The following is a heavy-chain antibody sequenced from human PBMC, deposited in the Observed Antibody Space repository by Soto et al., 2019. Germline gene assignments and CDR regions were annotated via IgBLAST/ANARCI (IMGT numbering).Heavy chain of an antibody. CDR2: IFHSGTT. CDR1: GGSISSSNW. D-gene: IGHD2-2*01. V-gene: IGHV4-4*02. CDR3: ASGQPRAYDS. J-gene: IGHJ4*02. Sequence: QVQLQESGPGLVKPSGTLSLTCAVSGGSISSSNWWSWVRQPPGKGLEWIGEIFHSGTTNYSPSLKSRVTISLDKPKNQFSLKLYPVTAADTAVYSCASGQPRAYDSWGQGTLVTVSS.